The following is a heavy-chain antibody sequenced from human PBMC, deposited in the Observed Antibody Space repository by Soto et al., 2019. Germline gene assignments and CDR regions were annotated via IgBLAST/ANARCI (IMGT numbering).Heavy chain of an antibody. Sequence: DVQLVESVGGLIQPGESLRLSCVAFGLTVSGTKYVAWVRQAPGKGLEWVSALYDVFGSFYADSVKGRFTTSSDRSRSTVYLQMNDLRPDDTAVYYCASWREREHAFDVWGQGTAVIVSP. CDR3: ASWREREHAFDV. D-gene: IGHD1-1*01. CDR1: GLTVSGTKY. J-gene: IGHJ3*01. CDR2: LYDVFGS. V-gene: IGHV3-53*01.